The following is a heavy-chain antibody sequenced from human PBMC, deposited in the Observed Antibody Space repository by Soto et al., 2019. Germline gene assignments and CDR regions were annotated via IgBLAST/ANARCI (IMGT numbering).Heavy chain of an antibody. V-gene: IGHV1-69*13. J-gene: IGHJ4*02. CDR1: GGTFSNYA. D-gene: IGHD3-3*01. CDR2: TT. CDR3: ARVSYSDFWTGYYPTDD. Sequence: ASVKVSCKASGGTFSNYAISWVRQAPGQGLEWMGTTNYAQKFQGRVTITADESTSTAYMELSSLRSEDTAVYYCARVSYSDFWTGYYPTDDWGQGTLVTVSS.